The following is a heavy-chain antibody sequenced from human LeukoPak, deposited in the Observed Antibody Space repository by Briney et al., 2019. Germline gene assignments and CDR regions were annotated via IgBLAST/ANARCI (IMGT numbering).Heavy chain of an antibody. D-gene: IGHD3-22*01. V-gene: IGHV3-48*01. CDR3: AREGENYYDSSGYPTSYYFDY. Sequence: PGGSLRLSCAASGFTFSSYSMNWVRQAPGKGLEWVSYISSSSSTIYYADSVKGRFTISRDNAKNSLYLQMNSLRAEDTAVYYCAREGENYYDSSGYPTSYYFDYWGQGTLVTVSS. CDR2: ISSSSSTI. J-gene: IGHJ4*02. CDR1: GFTFSSYS.